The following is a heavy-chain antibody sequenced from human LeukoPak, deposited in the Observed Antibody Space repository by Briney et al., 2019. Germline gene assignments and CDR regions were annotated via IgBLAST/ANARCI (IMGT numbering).Heavy chain of an antibody. Sequence: GGSLRLSCAASGFTFSDYWMHWVRQAPGKGLEWVSSISSSSSYIYYADSVKGRFTISRDNAKNSLYLQMNSLRAEDTAVYYCARSDGLDYWGQGTLVTVSS. D-gene: IGHD5-24*01. J-gene: IGHJ4*02. CDR2: ISSSSSYI. CDR3: ARSDGLDY. CDR1: GFTFSDYW. V-gene: IGHV3-21*01.